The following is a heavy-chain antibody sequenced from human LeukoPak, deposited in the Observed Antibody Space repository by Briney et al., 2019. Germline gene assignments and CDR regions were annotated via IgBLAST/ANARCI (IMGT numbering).Heavy chain of an antibody. Sequence: QTLSLTCAISGDTVSSNIAAWNWIRQSPSRGLEWLGRTYYRSKWNNDYAVSVKSRISINPDTSKNQFSLQLNSVTPEDTAVYYCARPPGGAGTAGDYWGQGTLVTVSS. D-gene: IGHD6-19*01. J-gene: IGHJ4*02. CDR3: ARPPGGAGTAGDY. V-gene: IGHV6-1*01. CDR2: TYYRSKWNN. CDR1: GDTVSSNIAA.